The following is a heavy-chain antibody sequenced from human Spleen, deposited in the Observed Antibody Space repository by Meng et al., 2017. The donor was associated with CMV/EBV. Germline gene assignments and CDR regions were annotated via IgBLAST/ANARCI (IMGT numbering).Heavy chain of an antibody. Sequence: SETLSLTCTVSGDSISNSYYYWGWIRQPPGKGLEWIGSIFYTGSTYYNPSLKSRVTTSLDTSKNQFSLKLSSVTAADTAVYYCASLYSSSFSYFDYWGQGTLVTVSS. V-gene: IGHV4-39*07. J-gene: IGHJ4*02. CDR3: ASLYSSSFSYFDY. CDR2: IFYTGST. D-gene: IGHD6-13*01. CDR1: GDSISNSYYY.